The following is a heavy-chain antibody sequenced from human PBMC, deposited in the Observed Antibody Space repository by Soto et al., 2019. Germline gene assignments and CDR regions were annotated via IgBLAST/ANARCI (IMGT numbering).Heavy chain of an antibody. V-gene: IGHV4-30-4*01. D-gene: IGHD3-10*01. CDR3: ARWRGDTMVRGVPYNWFDP. CDR2: IYYSGST. J-gene: IGHJ5*02. CDR1: VGSISSGDYY. Sequence: PSETLSLTCTVSVGSISSGDYYWSWIRQPPGKGLEWIGYIYYSGSTYYNPSLKSRVTISVDTSKNQFSLKLSSVTAADTAVYYCARWRGDTMVRGVPYNWFDPWGQGTLVTVSS.